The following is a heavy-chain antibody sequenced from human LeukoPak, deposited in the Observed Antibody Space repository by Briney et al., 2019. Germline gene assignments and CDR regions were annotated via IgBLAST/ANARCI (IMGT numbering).Heavy chain of an antibody. CDR3: AKDGIYCSSTSCYDNFDY. CDR2: ISGSGGST. CDR1: GGSVSSGSDY. J-gene: IGHJ4*02. V-gene: IGHV3-23*01. D-gene: IGHD2-2*01. Sequence: ETLSLTCTVSGGSVSSGSDYWSWVRQAPGKGLEWVSAISGSGGSTYYADSVKGRFTISRDNSKNTLYLQMNSLRAEDTAVYYCAKDGIYCSSTSCYDNFDYWGQGTLVTVSS.